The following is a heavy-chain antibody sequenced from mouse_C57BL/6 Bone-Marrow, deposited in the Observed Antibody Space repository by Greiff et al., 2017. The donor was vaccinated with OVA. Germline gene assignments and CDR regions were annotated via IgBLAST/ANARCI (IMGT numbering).Heavy chain of an antibody. V-gene: IGHV1-50*01. CDR2: IDPSDSYT. CDR3: ARSSNYEGDYAMDY. Sequence: QVQLQQPGAELVKPGASVKLSCKASGYTFTSYWMQWVKQRPGQGLEWIGEIDPSDSYTNYNQKFKGKATLTVDTSSSTAYMQLSSLTSEDSAVYYGARSSNYEGDYAMDYWGQGTSVTVSS. CDR1: GYTFTSYW. J-gene: IGHJ4*01. D-gene: IGHD2-5*01.